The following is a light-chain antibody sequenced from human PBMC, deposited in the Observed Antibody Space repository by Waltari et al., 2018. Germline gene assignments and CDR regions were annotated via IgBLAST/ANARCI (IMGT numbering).Light chain of an antibody. V-gene: IGKV1-39*01. J-gene: IGKJ1*01. CDR3: QQSYSALWT. Sequence: DIQMTQSPSSLSASVGDRVTITILASQSISTYLNWYQQKPGKYPKLLIYAAATLQSGVPSRFSGSGSGTDFTLTITSLQPEDFATYSCQQSYSALWTFGQGTKVEIK. CDR2: AAA. CDR1: QSISTY.